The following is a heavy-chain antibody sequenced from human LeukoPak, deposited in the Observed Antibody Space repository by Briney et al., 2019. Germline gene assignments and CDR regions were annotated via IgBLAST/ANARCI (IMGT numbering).Heavy chain of an antibody. J-gene: IGHJ4*02. CDR2: ISGGGGST. Sequence: GGSLRLSCAASGFTFSSYAMSWVRQAPGKGLEWVSAISGGGGSTYYADSVKGRFTISRDNSKNTLYPQMNSLRAEDTAVYYCAKDKSGSYTPYYFDYWGQGTLVTVSS. CDR1: GFTFSSYA. V-gene: IGHV3-23*01. CDR3: AKDKSGSYTPYYFDY. D-gene: IGHD1-26*01.